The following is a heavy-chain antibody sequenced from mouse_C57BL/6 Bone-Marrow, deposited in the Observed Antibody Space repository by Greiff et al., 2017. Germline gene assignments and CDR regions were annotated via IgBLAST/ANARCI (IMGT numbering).Heavy chain of an antibody. CDR1: GFSLSTFGMG. J-gene: IGHJ4*01. Sequence: QVTLKESGPGLLQPSQTLSLTCYFSGFSLSTFGMGVGWFRQPSGKGLEWLTHISWDDDKFYNPALKNRITISKDTSKNTVFLKSANVDTADTATYYCALTTVAPDYAMDYWGQGTSVTVSS. V-gene: IGHV8-8*01. CDR3: ALTTVAPDYAMDY. CDR2: ISWDDDK. D-gene: IGHD1-1*01.